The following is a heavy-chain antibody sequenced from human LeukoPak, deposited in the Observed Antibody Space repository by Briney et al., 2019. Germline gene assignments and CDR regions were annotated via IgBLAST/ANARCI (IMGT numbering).Heavy chain of an antibody. CDR2: IYYSGST. D-gene: IGHD2-15*01. CDR1: GGSISSGGYY. V-gene: IGHV4-31*03. Sequence: PSQTLSLTCTVSGGSISSGGYYWSWIRQHPGKGLEWIGYIYYSGSTYYNPSLKSRVTISVDTSKNQFSLKLSSVTAADTAVYYCARGVADTFYYYYMDVWGKGTTATVSS. CDR3: ARGVADTFYYYYMDV. J-gene: IGHJ6*03.